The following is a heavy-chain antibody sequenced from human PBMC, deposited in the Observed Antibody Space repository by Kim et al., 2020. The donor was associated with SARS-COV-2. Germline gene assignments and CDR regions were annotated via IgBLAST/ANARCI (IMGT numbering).Heavy chain of an antibody. Sequence: GGSLRLSCAASGFTFSSYGMHWVRQAPGKGLEWVAVIWYDGSNKYYADSVKGRFTISRDNSKNTLYLQMNSLRAEDTAVYYCARDRSVVGAFDPWGQGTLVTVSS. CDR1: GFTFSSYG. V-gene: IGHV3-33*01. CDR2: IWYDGSNK. D-gene: IGHD1-26*01. CDR3: ARDRSVVGAFDP. J-gene: IGHJ5*02.